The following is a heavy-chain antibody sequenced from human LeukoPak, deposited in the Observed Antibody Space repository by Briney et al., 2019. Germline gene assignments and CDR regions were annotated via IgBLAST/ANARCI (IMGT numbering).Heavy chain of an antibody. CDR2: INSDGSIT. V-gene: IGHV3-74*01. CDR3: ARRYGDYVGSFEY. CDR1: GFTFSSNW. Sequence: GGSLRLSCAASGFTFSSNWIHWVRQAPGKGLVWVSRINSDGSITSYADSVKGRFTISRDNAKNTLYLQMNSLRAEDTAVYYCARRYGDYVGSFEYWGQGTQVTVSS. J-gene: IGHJ4*02. D-gene: IGHD4-17*01.